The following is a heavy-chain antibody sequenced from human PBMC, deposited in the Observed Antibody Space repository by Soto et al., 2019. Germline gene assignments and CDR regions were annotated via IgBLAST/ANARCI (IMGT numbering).Heavy chain of an antibody. V-gene: IGHV1-18*01. CDR1: GYTFTSYA. CDR2: ISAYNGNT. Sequence: QVQLVQSGAEVKKPGASVKVSCKASGYTFTSYAISWVRQAPGQGLEWMGRISAYNGNTKYAQKVHGTDTMTTDTSARTAYMELRSLRSDATAVYYCAREGPPEDYSGQGPLFSASA. J-gene: IGHJ4*02. CDR3: AREGPPEDY.